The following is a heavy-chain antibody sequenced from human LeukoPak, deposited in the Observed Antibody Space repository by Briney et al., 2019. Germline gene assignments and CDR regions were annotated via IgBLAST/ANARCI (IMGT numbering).Heavy chain of an antibody. Sequence: PGGSLRLSCAASGFTFSSYWMSWVRQAPGKGLEWVANIKQDGSEKYYVDSVKGRFTMSRDNAKNSLYLQMNSLRAEDTAVYYCGRAPWIQLWSYYFDYWGQGTLVTVSS. CDR2: IKQDGSEK. V-gene: IGHV3-7*01. CDR1: GFTFSSYW. J-gene: IGHJ4*02. D-gene: IGHD5-18*01. CDR3: GRAPWIQLWSYYFDY.